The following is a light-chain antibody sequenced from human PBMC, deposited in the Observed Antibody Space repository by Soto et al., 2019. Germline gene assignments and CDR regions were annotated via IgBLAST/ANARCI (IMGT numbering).Light chain of an antibody. CDR3: SSYTSSSIV. Sequence: QSALTQPASVSGSPGQSITISCTGTSSDVGGYNYVSWYHQHPGKAPKLMIYDVSNRPSGVSNRFSGSKSGNTASLTISGLQAEDEADYYCSSYTSSSIVFGTGTKLTVL. J-gene: IGLJ1*01. V-gene: IGLV2-14*01. CDR2: DVS. CDR1: SSDVGGYNY.